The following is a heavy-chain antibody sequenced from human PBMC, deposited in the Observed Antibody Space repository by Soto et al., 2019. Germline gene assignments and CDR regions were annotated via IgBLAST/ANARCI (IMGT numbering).Heavy chain of an antibody. CDR2: IMPILGIA. CDR3: ARLLYYDSSGYPVDY. CDR1: GVTYSSY. Sequence: QVQLVQSGAEVKKPGSSVKVSYKASGVTYSSYICWVRQAPGQVLEWMGRIMPILGIANYAQKFQGRVTITADKSTSSAYMELSSLRSEDTAVYYCARLLYYDSSGYPVDYWGQGTLVTVSS. J-gene: IGHJ4*02. D-gene: IGHD3-22*01. V-gene: IGHV1-69*02.